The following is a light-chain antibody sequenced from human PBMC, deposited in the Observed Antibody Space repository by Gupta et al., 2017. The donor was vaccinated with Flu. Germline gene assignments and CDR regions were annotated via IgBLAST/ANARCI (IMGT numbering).Light chain of an antibody. CDR3: QQSYSTPPT. Sequence: PSSLSASVGDRVTITCRASQSISTFLNWFQQKPGKAPNLLIFAASSLQSGVPSRFSGSGSGTDFTLTISRLQPGDFATYYCQQSYSTPPTFGGGTKVEVK. CDR2: AAS. CDR1: QSISTF. V-gene: IGKV1-39*01. J-gene: IGKJ4*01.